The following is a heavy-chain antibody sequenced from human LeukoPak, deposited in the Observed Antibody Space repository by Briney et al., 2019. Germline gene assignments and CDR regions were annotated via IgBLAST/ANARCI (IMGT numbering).Heavy chain of an antibody. D-gene: IGHD2-8*02. CDR2: ISADAVDT. CDR3: AKDVWWSVS. J-gene: IGHJ5*02. V-gene: IGHV3-23*01. Sequence: GGSLRLSCAASGFTFSNHAMTWVRQAPGKGLEWVSAISADAVDTFYAPSVKGRFTISRDNSKNTLYLQINSLRAEDTAIYYCAKDVWWSVSWGQGTLVTVSS. CDR1: GFTFSNHA.